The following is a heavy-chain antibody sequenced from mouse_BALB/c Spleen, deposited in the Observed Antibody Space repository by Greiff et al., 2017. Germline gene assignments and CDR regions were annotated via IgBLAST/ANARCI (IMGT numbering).Heavy chain of an antibody. CDR3: ASRHYGNYYAMDY. J-gene: IGHJ4*01. CDR1: GFTFSSFG. Sequence: EVHLVESGGGLVQPGGSRKLSCAASGFTFSSFGMHWVRQAPEKGLEWVAYISSGSSTIYYADTVKGRFTISRDNPKNTLFLQMTSLRSEDTAMYYCASRHYGNYYAMDYWGQGTSVTVSS. D-gene: IGHD2-1*01. V-gene: IGHV5-17*02. CDR2: ISSGSSTI.